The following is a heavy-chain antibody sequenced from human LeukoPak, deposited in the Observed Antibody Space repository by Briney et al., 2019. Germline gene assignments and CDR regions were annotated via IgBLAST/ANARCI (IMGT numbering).Heavy chain of an antibody. Sequence: SETLSLTCTVSGGSISSSSYYWGWIRQPPGKGLEWIGSIYYSGSTYYNPSLKSRVTISVDTSKKQFSLKLSSVTAADTAVYYCAFGDYYYYYGMDVWGQGTTVTVSS. J-gene: IGHJ6*02. CDR3: AFGDYYYYYGMDV. V-gene: IGHV4-39*07. D-gene: IGHD4-17*01. CDR1: GGSISSSSYY. CDR2: IYYSGST.